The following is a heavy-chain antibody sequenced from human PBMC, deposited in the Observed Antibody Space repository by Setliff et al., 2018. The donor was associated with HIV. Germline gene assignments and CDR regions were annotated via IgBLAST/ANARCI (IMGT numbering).Heavy chain of an antibody. CDR3: ARDVMEWFGNYFDN. CDR1: GGSISSSNYY. D-gene: IGHD3-3*01. J-gene: IGHJ4*02. V-gene: IGHV4-61*09. CDR2: IHVSGTT. Sequence: PSETLSLTCTVAGGSISSSNYYWSWIRQPAGKGLEWIGQIHVSGTTNYNPSLKSRVTISIDTSKHQFSLQLTSVTAADTAVYFCARDVMEWFGNYFDNWGQGALVTVSS.